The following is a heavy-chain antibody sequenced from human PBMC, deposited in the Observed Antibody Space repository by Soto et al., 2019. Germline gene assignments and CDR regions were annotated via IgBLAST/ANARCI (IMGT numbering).Heavy chain of an antibody. V-gene: IGHV1-69*12. J-gene: IGHJ6*02. Sequence: QVQLVQSGAEVKKPGSSVKVSCKASGGTFSSYAISWVRQAPGQGLEWMGGIIPIFGTANYAQKFQGRVTITADESTSTAYMELSSLRSVDTAVYYCARHDCISTSCYYYYYYGMDVWGQGTTLTVSS. CDR3: ARHDCISTSCYYYYYYGMDV. CDR2: IIPIFGTA. CDR1: GGTFSSYA. D-gene: IGHD2-2*01.